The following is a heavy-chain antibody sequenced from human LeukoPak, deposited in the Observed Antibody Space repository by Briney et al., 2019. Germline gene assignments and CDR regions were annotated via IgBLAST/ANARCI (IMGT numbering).Heavy chain of an antibody. CDR2: IYASGNT. Sequence: SETLSLACTVSGGSITSDSYYWGWVRQPAGMRLEWIGRIYASGNTNYNPSLKSRVTISVDTSMNQFFLKLNSVTAADTAVYYCARKGELGDAFDIWGQGTMVTVSS. D-gene: IGHD3-16*01. V-gene: IGHV4-61*02. CDR1: GGSITSDSYY. CDR3: ARKGELGDAFDI. J-gene: IGHJ3*02.